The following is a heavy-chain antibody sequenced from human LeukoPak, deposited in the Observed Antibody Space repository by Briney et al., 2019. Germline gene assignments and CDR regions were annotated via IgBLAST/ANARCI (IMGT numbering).Heavy chain of an antibody. CDR3: ARDYCSGGSRYSDY. D-gene: IGHD2-15*01. J-gene: IGHJ4*02. CDR2: ISSSGSTI. Sequence: GGSLRLSCAAYGFTFSIYEMNSVRQPPGKGLEWVSYISSSGSTIYYADSVKGRFTISRDNAKNSLYLQMNSLRAEDTAVYYCARDYCSGGSRYSDYWGQGTLVTVSS. V-gene: IGHV3-48*03. CDR1: GFTFSIYE.